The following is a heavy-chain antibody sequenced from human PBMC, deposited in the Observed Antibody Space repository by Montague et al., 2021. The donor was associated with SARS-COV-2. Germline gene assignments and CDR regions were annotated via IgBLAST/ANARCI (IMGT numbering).Heavy chain of an antibody. CDR2: FFSTGNT. J-gene: IGHJ4*01. CDR1: LDSITNYH. Sequence: SETLSLTCIVSLDSITNYHWGWIRQPPGKGLEWMAYFFSTGNTNHNPSLRRRVTTSVDTAKNQFSLRLRSVTAADTARYFCAREPAVTKVSAATIDFWGHGILVTVST. D-gene: IGHD4-11*01. CDR3: AREPAVTKVSAATIDF. V-gene: IGHV4-59*01.